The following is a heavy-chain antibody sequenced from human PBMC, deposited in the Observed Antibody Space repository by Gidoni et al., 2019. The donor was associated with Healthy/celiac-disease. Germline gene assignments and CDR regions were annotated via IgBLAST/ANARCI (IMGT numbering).Heavy chain of an antibody. Sequence: QVQLQESGPGLVKPSQTLSLTCTVSGGSISSGSYYWSWIRQPAGKGLEWIGRIYTSGSTNYNPSLKSRVTISVDTSKNQFSLKLSSVTAADTAVYYCARGKYCSGGSCLFDYWGQGTLVTVSS. CDR2: IYTSGST. CDR1: GGSISSGSYY. CDR3: ARGKYCSGGSCLFDY. V-gene: IGHV4-61*02. D-gene: IGHD2-15*01. J-gene: IGHJ4*02.